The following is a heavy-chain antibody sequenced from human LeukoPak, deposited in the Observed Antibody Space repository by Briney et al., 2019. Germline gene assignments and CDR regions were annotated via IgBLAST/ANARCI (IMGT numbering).Heavy chain of an antibody. CDR1: GGSFSGYY. CDR3: ARDRRDPSGWYYFDY. Sequence: SETLSLTCAVYGGSFSGYYWSWVRQPPGKGLEWIGSMHHSGNTYYNPSLKSRITISVDTSKNQFSLKLSSVTAADTAVYYCARDRRDPSGWYYFDYWGQGTLVTVSS. CDR2: MHHSGNT. V-gene: IGHV4-34*01. J-gene: IGHJ4*02. D-gene: IGHD6-19*01.